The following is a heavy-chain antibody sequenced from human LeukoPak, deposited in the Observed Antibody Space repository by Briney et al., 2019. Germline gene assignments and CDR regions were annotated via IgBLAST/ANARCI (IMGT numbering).Heavy chain of an antibody. Sequence: SETLSLTCAVYGGSFSGYYWSWIRQPPGKGLEWIGEINHSGSTNYNPSLKSRVTISVDTSKNQFSLKLSSVTAADTAVYYCARQGDYYDSSGDAFDIWGQGTMVTVSS. CDR3: ARQGDYYDSSGDAFDI. J-gene: IGHJ3*02. V-gene: IGHV4-34*01. CDR2: INHSGST. CDR1: GGSFSGYY. D-gene: IGHD3-22*01.